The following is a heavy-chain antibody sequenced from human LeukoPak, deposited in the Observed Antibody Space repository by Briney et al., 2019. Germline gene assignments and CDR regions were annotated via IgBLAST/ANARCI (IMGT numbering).Heavy chain of an antibody. CDR1: GASISSYY. J-gene: IGHJ4*02. V-gene: IGHV4-4*07. D-gene: IGHD6-13*01. Sequence: PSETLSLTCSVSGASISSYYWGWIRQPAGKGLEWIGHIYTNGSTNYNPSLKSRVTISVDKSKNQFSLKLSSVTAADTAVYYCARGSSIWPNGYFDFWGQGTLVTVSS. CDR2: IYTNGST. CDR3: ARGSSIWPNGYFDF.